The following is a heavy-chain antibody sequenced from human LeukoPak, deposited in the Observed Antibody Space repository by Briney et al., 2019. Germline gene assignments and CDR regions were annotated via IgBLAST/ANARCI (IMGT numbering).Heavy chain of an antibody. CDR2: INHSGST. CDR3: ARIGYCTNGVCSQVNGMDV. V-gene: IGHV4-39*07. Sequence: RTSETLSLTCTVSGGSIGSGDYYWSWIRQPPGKGLEWIGEINHSGSTNYNPSLKSRVTISVDTSKNQFSLKLSSVTAADTAVYYCARIGYCTNGVCSQVNGMDVWGQGTTVTVSS. D-gene: IGHD2-8*01. J-gene: IGHJ6*02. CDR1: GGSIGSGDYY.